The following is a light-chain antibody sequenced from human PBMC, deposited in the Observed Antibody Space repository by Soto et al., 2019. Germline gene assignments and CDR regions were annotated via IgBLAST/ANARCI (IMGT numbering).Light chain of an antibody. CDR2: GAS. CDR1: QSVNTN. CDR3: QQYGTSLWT. V-gene: IGKV3-15*01. Sequence: EIVMTQSPATLSVSPGERATLSCRASQSVNTNLAWYQQRPGQAPRLLIYGASVRATAIPARFSGSGSGTDFTLTISRVEPEDFALYYCQQYGTSLWTFGQGTKVDIK. J-gene: IGKJ1*01.